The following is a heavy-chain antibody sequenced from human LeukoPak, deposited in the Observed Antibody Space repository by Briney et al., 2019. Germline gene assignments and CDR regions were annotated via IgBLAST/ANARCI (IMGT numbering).Heavy chain of an antibody. Sequence: SETLSLTCIVSGAFITDYYWSWIRQPPGKGLEWIGYIYNSGSTQYNPSLKGRVSISVDTSKKQFSLRLNSVTAADTAVYYCAREPDRGDYGLDGWGQGTMVTVSS. CDR3: AREPDRGDYGLDG. V-gene: IGHV4-59*01. CDR1: GAFITDYY. J-gene: IGHJ3*01. D-gene: IGHD4-17*01. CDR2: IYNSGST.